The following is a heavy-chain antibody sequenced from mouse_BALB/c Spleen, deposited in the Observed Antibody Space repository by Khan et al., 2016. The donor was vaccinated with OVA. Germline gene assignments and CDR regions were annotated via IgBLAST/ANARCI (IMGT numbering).Heavy chain of an antibody. CDR3: ARRNYFGYTFAY. D-gene: IGHD1-2*01. V-gene: IGHV1-77*01. CDR2: ISPGSGDT. Sequence: QVQLKQSGAELARPGASVKLSCKASGYTFTDYYINWVKQRTGQGLEWIGEISPGSGDTYYTEKFKGKATLTADKSSSTAYMQLNSLHSEASAVYFCARRNYFGYTFAYWGQGTLVTVSA. J-gene: IGHJ3*01. CDR1: GYTFTDYY.